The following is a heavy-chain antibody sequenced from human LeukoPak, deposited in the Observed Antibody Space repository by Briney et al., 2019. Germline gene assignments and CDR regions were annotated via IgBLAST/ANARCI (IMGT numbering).Heavy chain of an antibody. D-gene: IGHD6-13*01. J-gene: IGHJ3*02. V-gene: IGHV1-18*01. CDR1: GYTFSNYG. CDR2: ISAYNGNT. Sequence: ASVKVSCKASGYTFSNYGISWVRQAPGQGLEWMGWISAYNGNTNYAQKLQGRVTMTTDTSTSTGYMELRSLTSDDTAVYYCARYSSSSNVLDIWGQGTMVTVSS. CDR3: ARYSSSSNVLDI.